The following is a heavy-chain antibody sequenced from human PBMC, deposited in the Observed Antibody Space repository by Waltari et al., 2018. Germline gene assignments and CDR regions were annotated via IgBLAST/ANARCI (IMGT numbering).Heavy chain of an antibody. CDR2: ISAYNGST. V-gene: IGHV1-18*01. J-gene: IGHJ3*02. Sequence: QVQLVQSGAEVKKPGASVKVSCKASGYTFTSYGISWVRQAPGQGLEWMGWISAYNGSTSYAQKFQGRVTMTRDTSTSTVYMELSSLRSEDTAVYYCARLSPRWAFDIWGQGTMVTVSS. CDR1: GYTFTSYG. CDR3: ARLSPRWAFDI. D-gene: IGHD2-15*01.